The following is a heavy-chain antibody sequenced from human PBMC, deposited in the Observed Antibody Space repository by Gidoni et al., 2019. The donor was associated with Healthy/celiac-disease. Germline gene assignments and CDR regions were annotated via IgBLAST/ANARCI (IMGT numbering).Heavy chain of an antibody. D-gene: IGHD3-9*01. Sequence: EVQLVESGGGLVKPGGSLRLSCSPSGFTFSSHSMNWVRQAPGQGLGWVSSISGRSGYKYDANSLKGRFTISRDNAKNSLYLQMNSLRVEDTAVYYCARGQDFDWLLLGYYYMDVWGKGTTVTVSS. CDR1: GFTFSSHS. CDR2: ISGRSGYK. J-gene: IGHJ6*03. CDR3: ARGQDFDWLLLGYYYMDV. V-gene: IGHV3-21*01.